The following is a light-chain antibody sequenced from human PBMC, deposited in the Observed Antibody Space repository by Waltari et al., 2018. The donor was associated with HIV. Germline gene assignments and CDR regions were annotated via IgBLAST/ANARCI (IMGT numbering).Light chain of an antibody. V-gene: IGKV2-28*01. CDR3: MQALQTPIT. CDR2: LGS. CDR1: QSLLHSNGYNY. J-gene: IGKJ5*01. Sequence: IVMTQSPLPLPVTPGEPASISCRSSQSLLHSNGYNYLDWYLQKPGQSPQVLMYLGSSRASGVPDRFSGSGSGTDFTLKISRVEAEDVGLYYCMQALQTPITFGQGTRLEIK.